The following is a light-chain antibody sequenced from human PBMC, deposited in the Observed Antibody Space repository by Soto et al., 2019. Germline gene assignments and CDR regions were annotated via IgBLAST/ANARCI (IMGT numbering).Light chain of an antibody. CDR1: QSVGTN. CDR2: AAS. CDR3: QQYNNWPLT. V-gene: IGKV3-15*01. Sequence: EIVRTQSPATLSVSPGERSTRSCMASQSVGTNLAWYQQKPGQAPRLLIYAASTRATGIPARFSGSGSGTELTLTISSLQSEDFAVYYCQQYNNWPLTVGPGTRLEIK. J-gene: IGKJ5*01.